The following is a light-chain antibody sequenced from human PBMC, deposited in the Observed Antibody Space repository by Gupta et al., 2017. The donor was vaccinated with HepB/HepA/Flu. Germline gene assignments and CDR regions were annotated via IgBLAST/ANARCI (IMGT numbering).Light chain of an antibody. Sequence: EIVLTQSPATLSLSPGERATLSCRASQSVDTFLAWYQQQPGQAPRLVIYDAANRATGIPARFSGSGYAKVLNRNISSREPEDFAVYYSKQRSNVPAPSFYTFGQGTKMEIK. CDR3: KQRSNVPAPSFYT. CDR1: QSVDTF. V-gene: IGKV3-11*01. J-gene: IGKJ2*01. CDR2: DAA.